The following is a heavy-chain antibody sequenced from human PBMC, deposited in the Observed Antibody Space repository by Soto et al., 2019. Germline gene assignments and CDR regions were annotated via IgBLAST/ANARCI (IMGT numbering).Heavy chain of an antibody. CDR1: GFTFSSYG. CDR2: IWYDGSNK. Sequence: VGSLRLSCAASGFTFSSYGMHWVRQAPGKGLEWVAVIWYDGSNKYYADSVKGRFTISRDNSKNTLYLQMNSLRAEDTAVYYCARGGSSDVSYYFDYWGQGTLVTVSS. V-gene: IGHV3-33*01. CDR3: ARGGSSDVSYYFDY. D-gene: IGHD6-25*01. J-gene: IGHJ4*02.